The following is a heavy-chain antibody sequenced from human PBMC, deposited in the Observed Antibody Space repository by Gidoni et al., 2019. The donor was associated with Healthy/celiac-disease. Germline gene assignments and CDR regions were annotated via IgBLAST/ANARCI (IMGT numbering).Heavy chain of an antibody. CDR3: AKNRVGDFWSGYPSPDY. CDR2: ISGSGGST. CDR1: GFTFSSYA. D-gene: IGHD3-3*01. J-gene: IGHJ4*02. Sequence: EVQLLESGGGLVQPGGSLRLSCAASGFTFSSYAMSWVRQAPGKGLEWVSAISGSGGSTYYADSVKGRFTISRDNSKNTLYLKMNSLRAEDTAVYYCAKNRVGDFWSGYPSPDYWGQGTLVTVSS. V-gene: IGHV3-23*01.